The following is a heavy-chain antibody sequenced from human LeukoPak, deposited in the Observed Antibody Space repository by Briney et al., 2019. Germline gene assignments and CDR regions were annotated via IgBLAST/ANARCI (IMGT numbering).Heavy chain of an antibody. J-gene: IGHJ6*03. V-gene: IGHV4-4*07. CDR1: GGSISSYY. Sequence: SETLSLTCTVSGGSISSYYWSWIRQPAGKGLEWIGRIYTSGSTNYNPSLKSRVTMSVDTSKNQFFLKLSSVTAADTAVYYCARDGAAAGTHYYYYYMDVWGKGTTVTISS. CDR3: ARDGAAAGTHYYYYYMDV. D-gene: IGHD6-13*01. CDR2: IYTSGST.